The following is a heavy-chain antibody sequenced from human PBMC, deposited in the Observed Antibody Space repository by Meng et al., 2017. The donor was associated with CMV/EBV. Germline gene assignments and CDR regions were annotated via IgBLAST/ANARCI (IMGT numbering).Heavy chain of an antibody. CDR3: ARLFEEYSSSSGRHYYYYGMDV. D-gene: IGHD6-6*01. CDR2: INHSGST. J-gene: IGHJ6*02. CDR1: GGSFSGYY. V-gene: IGHV4-34*01. Sequence: SETLSLTCAVYGGSFSGYYWSWIRQPPGKGLEWIGEINHSGSTNYNPSLKSRVTISVDTSKNQFSLKLSSVTAADTAVYYCARLFEEYSSSSGRHYYYYGMDVWGQGTTVTV.